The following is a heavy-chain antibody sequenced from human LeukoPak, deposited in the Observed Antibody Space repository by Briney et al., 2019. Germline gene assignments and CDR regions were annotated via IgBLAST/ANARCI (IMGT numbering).Heavy chain of an antibody. CDR3: RRHYHLGGIDV. CDR2: ISAYNGKT. D-gene: IGHD3-3*01. J-gene: IGHJ6*02. V-gene: IGHV1-18*01. CDR1: GYTFISYG. Sequence: ASVEVSCKASGYTFISYGMSWVRQAPGQGLEWMGWISAYNGKTNYTQKLQGKVTMTTDTSTSTAYMELRSLRSDDTAVYYCRRHYHLGGIDVWGQGTTVTVSS.